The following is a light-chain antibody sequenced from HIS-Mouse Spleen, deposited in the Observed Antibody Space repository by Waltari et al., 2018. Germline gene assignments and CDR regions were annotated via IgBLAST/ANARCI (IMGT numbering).Light chain of an antibody. CDR2: EDN. CDR3: QSYDSSNLV. Sequence: NFMLTQPHSVSESPGKTVTISCTRSSGSIASNYVQWHQQPPGSAPTTVIYEDNQRPSGVPDRFSGSIDSSSNSDSLTISGLKTEDEADYYCQSYDSSNLVFGGGTKLTVL. J-gene: IGLJ3*02. V-gene: IGLV6-57*04. CDR1: SGSIASNY.